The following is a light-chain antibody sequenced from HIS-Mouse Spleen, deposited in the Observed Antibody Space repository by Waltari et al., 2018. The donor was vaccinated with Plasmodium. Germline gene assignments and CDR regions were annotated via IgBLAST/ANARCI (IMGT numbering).Light chain of an antibody. CDR2: GAS. CDR3: QQYNNWPQT. V-gene: IGKV3-15*01. J-gene: IGKJ1*01. Sequence: IVMAHSPATLSVSTGERAPLSCRTSQIVSSNLAWYQQKPGQAPRLLIYGASTRATGIPARFSGSGSGTEFTLTISSMQSEDFAVYYCQQYNNWPQTFGQGTKVEIK. CDR1: QIVSSN.